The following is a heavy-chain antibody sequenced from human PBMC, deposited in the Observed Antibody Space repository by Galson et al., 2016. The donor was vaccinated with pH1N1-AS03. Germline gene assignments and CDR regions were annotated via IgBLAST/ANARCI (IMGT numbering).Heavy chain of an antibody. CDR2: ISGDGDVT. CDR1: GFTFSNFA. V-gene: IGHV3-23*01. D-gene: IGHD4-23*01. CDR3: ATDGTNCLLRWKY. Sequence: SLRLSCAASGFTFSNFAMSWVRQGPGEGLEWVSAISGDGDVTYYADSMKGRFIISRDNSKDTLYLQMSGLRAEDTAEYYCATDGTNCLLRWKYWGQGTLVTVSS. J-gene: IGHJ4*02.